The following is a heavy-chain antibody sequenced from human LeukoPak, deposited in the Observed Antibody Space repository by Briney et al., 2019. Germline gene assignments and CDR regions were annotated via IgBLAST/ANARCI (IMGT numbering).Heavy chain of an antibody. Sequence: GGSLRLSCAASGFTFSSYGMHWVRQAPGKGLEWVAFIRYDGSNKYYADSVKGRFTISRDNSKNTLYLQMNSLRAEDTAVYYCATGRFGELSRFDPWGQGTLVTVSS. CDR1: GFTFSSYG. V-gene: IGHV3-30*02. CDR3: ATGRFGELSRFDP. J-gene: IGHJ5*02. D-gene: IGHD3-10*01. CDR2: IRYDGSNK.